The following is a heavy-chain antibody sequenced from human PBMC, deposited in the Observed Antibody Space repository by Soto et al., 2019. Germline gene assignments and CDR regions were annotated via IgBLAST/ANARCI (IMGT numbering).Heavy chain of an antibody. CDR3: AHSRITIFGVVTTYYYYYMDV. V-gene: IGHV2-5*02. Sequence: SGPTLVNPTQTLTLTCTFSGFSLSTSGVGVGWIRQPPGKALEWLALIYWDDDKRYSPSLKSRLTITKDTSKNQVVLTMTNMDPVDTATYYCAHSRITIFGVVTTYYYYYMDVWGKGTTVTVSS. CDR2: IYWDDDK. J-gene: IGHJ6*03. CDR1: GFSLSTSGVG. D-gene: IGHD3-3*01.